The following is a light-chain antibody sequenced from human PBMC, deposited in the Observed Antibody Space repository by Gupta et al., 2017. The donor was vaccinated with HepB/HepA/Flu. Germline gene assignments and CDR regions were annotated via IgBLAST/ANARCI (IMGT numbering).Light chain of an antibody. Sequence: DIQMTQSPSILPASVGDRVTITCRASQNIHGWLAWYQQKPGKVPKVLIYKTSTLDSGVPSRFSGSGSGAEYSLTISSLQPDDFATYYCRQYNSYSRVFGQGTKVEVK. CDR2: KTS. CDR3: RQYNSYSRV. J-gene: IGKJ1*01. V-gene: IGKV1-5*03. CDR1: QNIHGW.